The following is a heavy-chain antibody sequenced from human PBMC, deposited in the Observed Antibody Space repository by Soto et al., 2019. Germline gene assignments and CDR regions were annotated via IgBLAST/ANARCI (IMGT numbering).Heavy chain of an antibody. Sequence: PSETLSLTCTVSGDSITTSGHLWAWIRQPPGKGLEWIATISYSGTTFYNPSLKSRTTISVDSSKNQFSLSLVSVTAADTAMYYCERHDNGAFTINGLHVWGQGTKVTVSS. CDR3: ERHDNGAFTINGLHV. J-gene: IGHJ3*01. D-gene: IGHD2-8*01. V-gene: IGHV4-39*01. CDR2: ISYSGTT. CDR1: GDSITTSGHL.